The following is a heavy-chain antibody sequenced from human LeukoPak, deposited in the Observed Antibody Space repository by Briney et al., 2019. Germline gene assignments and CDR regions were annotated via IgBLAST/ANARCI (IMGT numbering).Heavy chain of an antibody. D-gene: IGHD7-27*01. J-gene: IGHJ3*02. V-gene: IGHV3-30-3*01. CDR1: GFTFNTYV. CDR2: ISSDGNNK. CDR3: ASRGQELGHVFDI. Sequence: GGSLRLSCAGSGFTFNTYVMSWVRQAPGKGLEWMAVISSDGNNKYYANSVKGRFTISRDNSKTTLFLQMDSLRPENTALYYCASRGQELGHVFDIWGQGTTVTVSS.